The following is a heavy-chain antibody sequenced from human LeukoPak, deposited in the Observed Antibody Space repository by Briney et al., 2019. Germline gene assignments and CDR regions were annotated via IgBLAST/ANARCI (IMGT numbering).Heavy chain of an antibody. V-gene: IGHV4-59*11. CDR1: GGSTSSHY. Sequence: SETLSLTCTVSGGSTSSHYWSWIRQPPGKGLEWIGYIYYSGSTNYNPSLKSRVTISVDTSKNQFSLKLSSVTAADTAVYYCARERVGATGDAFDIWGQGTMVTVSS. D-gene: IGHD1-26*01. CDR2: IYYSGST. CDR3: ARERVGATGDAFDI. J-gene: IGHJ3*02.